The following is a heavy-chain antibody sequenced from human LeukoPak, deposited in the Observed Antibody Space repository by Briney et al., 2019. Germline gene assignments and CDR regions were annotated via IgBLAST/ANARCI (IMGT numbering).Heavy chain of an antibody. CDR1: GYTFTTYD. CDR3: SREDAGGFDY. CDR2: MNPNSGNT. V-gene: IGHV1-8*03. D-gene: IGHD3-16*01. J-gene: IGHJ4*02. Sequence: GASVKVSCKASGYTFTTYDINWVRQATGQGLEWMGWMNPNSGNTGYTQKFQGRVTLTRNTSISTAYMELSSLRSEDTAVYYCSREDAGGFDYWGQGTLVTVSS.